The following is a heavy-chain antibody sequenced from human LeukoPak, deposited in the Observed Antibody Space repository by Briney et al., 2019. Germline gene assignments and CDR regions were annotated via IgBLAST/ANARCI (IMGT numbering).Heavy chain of an antibody. D-gene: IGHD6-13*01. J-gene: IGHJ4*02. Sequence: ASVKVSCKASGYTFTGYYMHWVRQAPGQGLEWMGIINPSGGSTSYAQRFQGRVTMTRDTSATTVHMELSSLRSEDTAVYYCARSSGDSSSWYVDYWGQGTLVTVSS. CDR1: GYTFTGYY. CDR2: INPSGGST. CDR3: ARSSGDSSSWYVDY. V-gene: IGHV1-46*01.